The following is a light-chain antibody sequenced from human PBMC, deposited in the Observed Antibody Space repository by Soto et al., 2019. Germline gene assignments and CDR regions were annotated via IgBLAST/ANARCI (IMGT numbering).Light chain of an antibody. Sequence: EIVMTQSPATLSVSPEERATLSCRASQSVNSNLAWYQQKPGQAPRLLIYGASTRATGIPARFSGSGSGTEFTLAISSLQSEDFAIYYCQQYNNWPFGGGDRTFGQGTKVEIK. CDR2: GAS. J-gene: IGKJ1*01. CDR3: QQYNNWPFGGGDRT. CDR1: QSVNSN. V-gene: IGKV3D-15*01.